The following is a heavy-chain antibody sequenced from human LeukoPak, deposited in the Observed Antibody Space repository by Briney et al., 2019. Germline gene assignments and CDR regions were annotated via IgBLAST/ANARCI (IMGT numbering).Heavy chain of an antibody. D-gene: IGHD2-21*02. CDR1: GGSIRSYY. J-gene: IGHJ4*02. CDR3: ARVRYAYCGGDCYQYFFDN. CDR2: IYYSGST. V-gene: IGHV4-59*01. Sequence: SETLSLTCTVSGGSIRSYYWTWIRQPPGKELEWIGYIYYSGSTNYNPSLESRVTISSDTPKNQFSLKLSSVTAADTAVYYCARVRYAYCGGDCYQYFFDNWGQGMLVTVSS.